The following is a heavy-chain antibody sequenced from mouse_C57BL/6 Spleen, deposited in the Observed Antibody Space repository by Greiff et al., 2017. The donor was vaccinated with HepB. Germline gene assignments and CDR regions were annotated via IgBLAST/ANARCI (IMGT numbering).Heavy chain of an antibody. Sequence: QVQLQQPGAELVMPGASVKLSCKASGYTFTSYWMHWVKQRPGQGLEWIGEIDPSDSYTNYNQKFKGKSTLTVDKSSSTAYMQLSSLTSEDSAVYYGARGAYYSNYGRFAYWGQGTLVTVSA. CDR3: ARGAYYSNYGRFAY. D-gene: IGHD2-5*01. V-gene: IGHV1-69*01. J-gene: IGHJ3*01. CDR1: GYTFTSYW. CDR2: IDPSDSYT.